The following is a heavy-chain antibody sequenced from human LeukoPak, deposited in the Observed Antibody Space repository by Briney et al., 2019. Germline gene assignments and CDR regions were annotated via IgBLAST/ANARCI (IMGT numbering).Heavy chain of an antibody. Sequence: ASVKVSCKASGYTFTSYGISWVRQAPGQGLEWMGWISAYNGNTNYAQKLQGRVTMTTDTSTSTAYMELRSLRSDDTAVYYCARDEEEGRYGWYQHYYYGMDVWGQGTTVTVSS. J-gene: IGHJ6*02. CDR3: ARDEEEGRYGWYQHYYYGMDV. V-gene: IGHV1-18*01. CDR1: GYTFTSYG. D-gene: IGHD6-19*01. CDR2: ISAYNGNT.